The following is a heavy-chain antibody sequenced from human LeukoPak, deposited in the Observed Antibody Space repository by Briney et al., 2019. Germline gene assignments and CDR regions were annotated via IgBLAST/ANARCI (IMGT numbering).Heavy chain of an antibody. Sequence: ASVKLSCKASGYTFTNHGIRWVREAPGQGLEWMGCLSADNGDTNYTQNLQDRVTMTTDTSTSTVYLELRSLRSDDTAVYYCAGDWDCSGGACRDCFDPWGQGTLVTVSS. V-gene: IGHV1-18*01. CDR1: GYTFTNHG. D-gene: IGHD2-15*01. CDR3: AGDWDCSGGACRDCFDP. J-gene: IGHJ5*02. CDR2: LSADNGDT.